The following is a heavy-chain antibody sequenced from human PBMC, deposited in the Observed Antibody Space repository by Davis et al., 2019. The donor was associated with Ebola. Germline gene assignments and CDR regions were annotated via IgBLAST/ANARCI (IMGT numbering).Heavy chain of an antibody. CDR2: VSPVGFGT. CDR3: ARGTGAALYGRNYYYGMDV. CDR1: EDIFSTHY. V-gene: IGHV1-46*01. D-gene: IGHD1-26*01. Sequence: ASVKVSCKASEDIFSTHYIYWVRQAPGQGLEWMGVVSPVGFGTTAAQKFQGRVTITADKSTSTAYMELSSLRSEDTAVYYCARGTGAALYGRNYYYGMDVWGQGTTVTVSS. J-gene: IGHJ6*02.